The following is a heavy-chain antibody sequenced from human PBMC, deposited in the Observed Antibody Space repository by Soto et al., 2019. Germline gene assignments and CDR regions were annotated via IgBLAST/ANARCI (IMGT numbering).Heavy chain of an antibody. D-gene: IGHD3-10*01. CDR3: AAPRDEYGWGVSWFTYGMDI. V-gene: IGHV3-23*01. J-gene: IGHJ6*02. Sequence: GGSLRLSCLPSGFTFSDFAMPWVRNVPGRGLEWVASLDGAGGSTYYAESVRGRFSISRDNSQNTLFLQRKRLTVDDTAIYYCAAPRDEYGWGVSWFTYGMDIWGQGTTGTVSS. CDR1: GFTFSDFA. CDR2: LDGAGGST.